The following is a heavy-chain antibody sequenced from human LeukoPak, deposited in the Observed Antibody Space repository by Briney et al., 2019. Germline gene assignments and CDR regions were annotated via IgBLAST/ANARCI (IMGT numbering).Heavy chain of an antibody. D-gene: IGHD1-26*01. CDR3: AKDRTLLYSGSYFDY. V-gene: IGHV3-49*04. CDR2: IRSKAYGGTT. Sequence: GGSLRLSCTASGFTFGDYAMSWVRQAPGKGLEWVGFIRSKAYGGTTEYAASVKGRFTISRDNSKNTLYLQMNSLRAEDTAVYYCAKDRTLLYSGSYFDYWGQGTLVTVSS. CDR1: GFTFGDYA. J-gene: IGHJ4*02.